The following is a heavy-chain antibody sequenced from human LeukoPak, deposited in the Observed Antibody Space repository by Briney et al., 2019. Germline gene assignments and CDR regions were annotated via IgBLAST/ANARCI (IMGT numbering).Heavy chain of an antibody. Sequence: SETLSLTCAVYGGSFSGYYWSWLRQPPGKGLEWIGEINHSGSTNYNPSLKSRVTISVDTSKNQFSLKLSSVTAADTAVYYCASRLYYYDSSGYSYFDYWGQGTLVTVSS. CDR2: INHSGST. CDR3: ASRLYYYDSSGYSYFDY. J-gene: IGHJ4*02. V-gene: IGHV4-34*01. CDR1: GGSFSGYY. D-gene: IGHD3-22*01.